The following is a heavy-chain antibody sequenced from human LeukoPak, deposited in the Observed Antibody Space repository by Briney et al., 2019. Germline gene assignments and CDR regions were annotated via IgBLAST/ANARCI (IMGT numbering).Heavy chain of an antibody. CDR1: GFTFSSYA. CDR3: AKDRLVVPAAIMLDY. D-gene: IGHD2-2*01. V-gene: IGHV3-23*01. J-gene: IGHJ4*02. CDR2: ISGSGGST. Sequence: GGSLRLSCAASGFTFSSYAMSWVRQAPGRGLEWVSAISGSGGSTYYADSVKGRFTISRDNSKNKLYLKMNSLRAEDTAVYYCAKDRLVVPAAIMLDYWGQGTLVTVSS.